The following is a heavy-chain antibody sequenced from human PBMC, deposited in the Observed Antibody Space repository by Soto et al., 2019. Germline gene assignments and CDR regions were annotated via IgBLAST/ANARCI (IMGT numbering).Heavy chain of an antibody. J-gene: IGHJ5*02. CDR2: INHSGRT. Sequence: SETLSLTCAVYGGSFSGYYWSWIRQPPGKGLEWIGEINHSGRTNYNPSLKSRVTISVDTSKNQFSLKLGSVTAADTAVYYCARGAWLIRSSWYGLTPNRDWFDPWGLGTLVTVSS. D-gene: IGHD6-13*01. CDR1: GGSFSGYY. V-gene: IGHV4-34*01. CDR3: ARGAWLIRSSWYGLTPNRDWFDP.